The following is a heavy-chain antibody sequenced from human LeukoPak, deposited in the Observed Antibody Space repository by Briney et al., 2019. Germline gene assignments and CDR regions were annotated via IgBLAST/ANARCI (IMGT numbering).Heavy chain of an antibody. J-gene: IGHJ4*02. V-gene: IGHV4-39*01. CDR1: GGSISSSSYY. Sequence: PSETLSLTCTVSGGSISSSSYYWGWIRQPPGKGLEWIGSIYYSGSTYYNPSLKSRVTISVDTSKNQFSLKLRSVTAADTAVYYCARLPTYYDSGSYYLYYFDYWGQGTLVTVSS. CDR2: IYYSGST. D-gene: IGHD3-10*01. CDR3: ARLPTYYDSGSYYLYYFDY.